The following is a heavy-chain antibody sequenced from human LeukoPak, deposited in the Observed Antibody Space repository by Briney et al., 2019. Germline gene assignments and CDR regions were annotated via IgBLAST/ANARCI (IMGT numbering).Heavy chain of an antibody. CDR3: ATTGYSSSWPGIFDY. CDR1: GFTFSSYG. CDR2: IRYDGSNK. J-gene: IGHJ4*02. V-gene: IGHV3-30*02. D-gene: IGHD6-13*01. Sequence: GGSLRLSCAASGFTFSSYGMHWVRQAPGKGLEWVAFIRYDGSNKYYADSVKGRFTISRYNSKNTLYLQMNSLRAEDTAVYYCATTGYSSSWPGIFDYWGQGTLVTVSS.